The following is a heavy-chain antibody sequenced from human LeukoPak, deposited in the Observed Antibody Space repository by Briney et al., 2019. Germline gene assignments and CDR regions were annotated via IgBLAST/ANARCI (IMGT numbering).Heavy chain of an antibody. Sequence: ASVKVSCKASGYTFTSYDINWVRQATGQGLEWMGWMNPNSGNTGYAQKFQGRVTMTTDTSTSTAYMELRSLRSDDTAVYYCARGPRRIAAAGADYWGQGTLVTVSS. CDR3: ARGPRRIAAAGADY. V-gene: IGHV1-8*01. CDR1: GYTFTSYD. CDR2: MNPNSGNT. J-gene: IGHJ4*02. D-gene: IGHD6-13*01.